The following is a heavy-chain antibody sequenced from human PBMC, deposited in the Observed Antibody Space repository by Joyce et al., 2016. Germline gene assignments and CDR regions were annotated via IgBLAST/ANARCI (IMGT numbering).Heavy chain of an antibody. CDR2: ISPDTGDI. D-gene: IGHD3-10*01. CDR1: GYTFIAYY. Sequence: QAQVVQSGAEMKKPGASVKVSCKASGYTFIAYYMHWVRQAPGQGLEWVGWISPDTGDINYAQKFQCRVTMTRDTSITTAYMELRNLRSDDTAVYYCARRGHQEFGLDVWGQGTTVTVSS. V-gene: IGHV1-2*02. J-gene: IGHJ6*02. CDR3: ARRGHQEFGLDV.